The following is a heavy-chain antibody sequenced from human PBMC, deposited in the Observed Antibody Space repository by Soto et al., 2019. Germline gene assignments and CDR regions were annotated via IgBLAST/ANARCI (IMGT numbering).Heavy chain of an antibody. CDR2: IYYSGST. CDR1: GGSISSGGYY. V-gene: IGHV4-31*03. CDR3: AREPLT. J-gene: IGHJ4*02. Sequence: QVQLQESGPGLVKPSQTLSLTCTVSGGSISSGGYYWNWIRQHPGKGLEWIGYIYYSGSTYYNPSLXXXVTISVXTXXXXXSLXXSXVXAADTAVYYCAREPLTWGQGTLVTVSS.